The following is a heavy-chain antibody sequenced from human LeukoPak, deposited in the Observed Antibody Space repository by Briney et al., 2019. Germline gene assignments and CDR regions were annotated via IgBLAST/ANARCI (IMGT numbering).Heavy chain of an antibody. CDR1: GFSISTNH. V-gene: IGHV3-53*01. D-gene: IGHD6-19*01. J-gene: IGHJ4*02. CDR3: AHRGSGWYSDY. CDR2: VYGGGST. Sequence: GGSLRLSCVASGFSISTNHMNWVRQAPGKGLEWVSTVYGGGSTNYAGSVKGRFTVSRDNSKNTLSLQMRSLRAEDTAVYYCAHRGSGWYSDYWGQGTLVTVSS.